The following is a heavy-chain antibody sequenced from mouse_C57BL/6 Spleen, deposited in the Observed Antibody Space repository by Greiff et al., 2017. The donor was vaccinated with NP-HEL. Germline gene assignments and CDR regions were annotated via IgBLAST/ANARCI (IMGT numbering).Heavy chain of an antibody. V-gene: IGHV14-3*01. D-gene: IGHD2-4*01. J-gene: IGHJ4*01. CDR3: GMNNEYDGYYAKGD. CDR2: IDPANGNT. Sequence: EVQLQQSVAELVRPGASVKLSCTASGFNFKNTYMHWVKQRPEQGLEWIGRIDPANGNTKYAPKFQGKAPLTADTSSNTASLQHSSLTSEDTAMYYCGMNNEYDGYYAKGDRGKGTTVTVS. CDR1: GFNFKNTY.